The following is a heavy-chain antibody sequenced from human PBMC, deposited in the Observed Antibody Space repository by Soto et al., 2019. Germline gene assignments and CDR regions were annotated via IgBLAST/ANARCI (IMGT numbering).Heavy chain of an antibody. J-gene: IGHJ4*02. V-gene: IGHV3-9*01. CDR3: VKDSYYDILTGFSYFDY. Sequence: EVQLVESGGDLVQPGRSLRLACAASGFTFDNYAMQWVRQLPGKGLEWVSGISWSGGDKAYAASVKGRCSISRDNATKSLYQHIDSLRLEDTAVYYCVKDSYYDILTGFSYFDYWGRGTPVTVSS. D-gene: IGHD3-9*01. CDR1: GFTFDNYA. CDR2: ISWSGGDK.